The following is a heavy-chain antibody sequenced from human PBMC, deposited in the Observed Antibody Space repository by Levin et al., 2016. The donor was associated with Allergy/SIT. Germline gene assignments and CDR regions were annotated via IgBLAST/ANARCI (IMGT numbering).Heavy chain of an antibody. CDR2: VKSEVEGGTT. D-gene: IGHD6-13*01. Sequence: VRQAPGKGLEWVGRVKSEVEGGTTDYGASVKGRFTISRDDSENTLYLQMNSLKTEDTAVYYCGGAADYWGRGILVTVSS. V-gene: IGHV3-15*01. CDR3: GGAADY. J-gene: IGHJ4*02.